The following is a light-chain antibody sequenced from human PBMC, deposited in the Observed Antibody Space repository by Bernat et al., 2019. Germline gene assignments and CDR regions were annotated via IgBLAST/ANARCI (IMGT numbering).Light chain of an antibody. Sequence: SYVLTQPPSVSVAPGKTATITCGGDDIGSKTVSWYKQKPGQAPALVVYVDNDRPLGMPERYSGSNSGNTATLTISRVEAGDEADYYCQVWDSRSDHWVFGGGTKLTAL. CDR1: DIGSKT. J-gene: IGLJ3*02. CDR3: QVWDSRSDHWV. CDR2: VDN. V-gene: IGLV3-21*03.